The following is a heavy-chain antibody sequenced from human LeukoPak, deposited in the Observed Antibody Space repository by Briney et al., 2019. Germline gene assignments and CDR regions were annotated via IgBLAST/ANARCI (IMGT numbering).Heavy chain of an antibody. Sequence: GGSLRLSCAASGFTFSNSWMNWVRQAPGKGLEWVANIKDDGSEKYYVDSVKGRFTISRDNAKNSLFLQMNSLRVEDTAVYYCVRHGSWGQGTLVTVSS. J-gene: IGHJ5*02. V-gene: IGHV3-7*04. CDR3: VRHGS. CDR1: GFTFSNSW. CDR2: IKDDGSEK.